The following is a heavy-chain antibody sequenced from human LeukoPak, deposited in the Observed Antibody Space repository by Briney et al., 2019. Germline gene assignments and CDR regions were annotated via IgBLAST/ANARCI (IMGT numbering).Heavy chain of an antibody. V-gene: IGHV3-15*01. CDR3: TTDVNQSRLGSQLIDP. CDR1: GFTFSNAW. CDR2: IKGKTDGGTT. Sequence: GGSLRLSCAASGFTFSNAWMSWVRQAPGKGLEGVVRIKGKTDGGTTDYAAPVKGRFTISRDDSKNTLYLQMNSLKTEDTAVYYCTTDVNQSRLGSQLIDPWGQGTLVTVSS. D-gene: IGHD3-16*01. J-gene: IGHJ5*02.